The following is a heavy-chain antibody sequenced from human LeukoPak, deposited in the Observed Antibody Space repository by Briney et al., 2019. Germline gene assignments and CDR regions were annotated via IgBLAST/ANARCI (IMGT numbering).Heavy chain of an antibody. J-gene: IGHJ4*02. CDR2: IYTSGST. D-gene: IGHD6-19*01. Sequence: PSETLSLTCTVSGGSISSYYWSWIRQPAGKGLEWIGRIYTSGSTNYNPSLKSRVTMSVDTSKNQFSLKLSSVTAADTAVYYCARGPIAVAGNPTFDYWGQGTLVTVSS. CDR1: GGSISSYY. CDR3: ARGPIAVAGNPTFDY. V-gene: IGHV4-4*07.